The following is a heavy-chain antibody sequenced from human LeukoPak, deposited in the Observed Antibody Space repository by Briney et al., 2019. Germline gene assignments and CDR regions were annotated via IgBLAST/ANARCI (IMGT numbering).Heavy chain of an antibody. V-gene: IGHV4-59*01. J-gene: IGHJ3*02. CDR3: ASRGSSGWSDAFDI. D-gene: IGHD6-19*01. CDR2: IYYSGST. Sequence: SETLSLTCTVSGGSISSYYWSWIRQPPGKGLEWIGYIYYSGSTNYNPSLKSRVTISVDTSKNQFSLKLSSVTAADTAVYYCASRGSSGWSDAFDIRGQGTMVTVSS. CDR1: GGSISSYY.